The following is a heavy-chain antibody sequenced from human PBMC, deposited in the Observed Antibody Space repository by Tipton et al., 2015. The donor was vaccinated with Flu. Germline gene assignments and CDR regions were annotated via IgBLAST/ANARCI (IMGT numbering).Heavy chain of an antibody. CDR1: GFTFTSYY. J-gene: IGHJ3*02. CDR2: INPGDGDP. Sequence: QLVQSGAEVKKPGASVKVSCKASGFTFTSYYIHWVRQAPGQGLEWMGIINPGDGDPTYTQKFQGRLTMTRDTSTSTVYMELSSLRSEDVAMYYCARDRTAFDIWGQGTMVTVSS. V-gene: IGHV1-46*01. CDR3: ARDRTAFDI.